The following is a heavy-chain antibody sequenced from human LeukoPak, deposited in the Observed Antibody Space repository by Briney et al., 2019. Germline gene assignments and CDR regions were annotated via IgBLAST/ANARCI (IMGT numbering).Heavy chain of an antibody. D-gene: IGHD6-19*01. CDR3: ARTYSSGWYSKLPSTFDI. Sequence: SETLSLTCTVSGGSISSYYWSWIRQPPGKGLEWIGYIYYSGSTNYNPSLKSRVTISVDTFKNQFSLKLSSVTAADTAVYYCARTYSSGWYSKLPSTFDIWGQGTMVTVSS. J-gene: IGHJ3*02. CDR1: GGSISSYY. CDR2: IYYSGST. V-gene: IGHV4-59*08.